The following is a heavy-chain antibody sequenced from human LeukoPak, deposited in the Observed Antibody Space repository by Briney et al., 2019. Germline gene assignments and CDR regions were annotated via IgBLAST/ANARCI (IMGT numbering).Heavy chain of an antibody. J-gene: IGHJ4*02. CDR2: INPSGGST. CDR3: ARVSKTGYSLYYFDY. Sequence: ASVKVSCKASGYTFTSYYMHWVRQAPGQGLEWMGIINPSGGSTSYAQKFQGRVTMTRDTSTSTVYMELSSLRSEDTAVYYCARVSKTGYSLYYFDYWGQGTLVTVSS. V-gene: IGHV1-46*01. D-gene: IGHD3-9*01. CDR1: GYTFTSYY.